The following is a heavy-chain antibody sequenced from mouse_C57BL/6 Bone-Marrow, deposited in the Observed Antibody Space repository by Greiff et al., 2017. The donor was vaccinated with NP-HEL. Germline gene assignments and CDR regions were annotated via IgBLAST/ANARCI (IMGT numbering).Heavy chain of an antibody. V-gene: IGHV1-54*01. J-gene: IGHJ4*01. Sequence: QVHVKQSGAELVRPGTSVKVSCKASGYAFTNYLIEWVKQRPGQGLEWIGVINPGSGGTNYNEKFKGKAKLTADKSSSTAYMQLSSLTSEDSAVYVCARSGYGNYVGAIDYWGQGTSVTVSA. CDR1: GYAFTNYL. CDR2: INPGSGGT. D-gene: IGHD2-1*01. CDR3: ARSGYGNYVGAIDY.